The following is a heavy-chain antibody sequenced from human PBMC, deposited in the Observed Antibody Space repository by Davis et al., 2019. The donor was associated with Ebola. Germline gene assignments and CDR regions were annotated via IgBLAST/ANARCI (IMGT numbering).Heavy chain of an antibody. D-gene: IGHD2-15*01. CDR1: RLTFSSYA. CDR2: ISGSGTYT. Sequence: GESLKISCAASRLTFSSYAMSWVRQAPGKGLEWVSTISGSGTYTYYADSVKGRFTISRDNAKNSLYLQMNSLRAEDTAVYYCARYGGYCSGGSCAFDYWGQGTLVTVSS. CDR3: ARYGGYCSGGSCAFDY. V-gene: IGHV3-23*01. J-gene: IGHJ4*02.